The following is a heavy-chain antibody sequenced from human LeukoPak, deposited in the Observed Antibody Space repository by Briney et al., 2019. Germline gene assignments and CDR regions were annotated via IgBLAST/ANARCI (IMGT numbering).Heavy chain of an antibody. D-gene: IGHD3-10*01. CDR1: GFTFSSHG. CDR2: IWFDGSNK. CDR3: ARDLRAPGADYGMDV. J-gene: IGHJ6*02. V-gene: IGHV3-33*01. Sequence: GSLRLSCAASGFTFSSHGMHWVRQAPGKGLEWVAIIWFDGSNKYYADSVKGRFAISRDNSKNTLYLQMNSLRAEDTAVYYCARDLRAPGADYGMDVWGQGTTVTVSS.